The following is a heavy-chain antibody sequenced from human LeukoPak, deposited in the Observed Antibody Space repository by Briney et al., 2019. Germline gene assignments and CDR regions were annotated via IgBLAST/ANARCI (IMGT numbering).Heavy chain of an antibody. V-gene: IGHV3-30*03. J-gene: IGHJ4*02. Sequence: PGGSLRLSCAASGFTFSSYGMHWVRQAPGKGLEWVAVISYDGSNKYYADSVKGRFTISRDNSKNTLYLQMNSLRADDTAVYYCARGDRVAGTFDYWGQGTLVTVSS. CDR1: GFTFSSYG. D-gene: IGHD6-19*01. CDR3: ARGDRVAGTFDY. CDR2: ISYDGSNK.